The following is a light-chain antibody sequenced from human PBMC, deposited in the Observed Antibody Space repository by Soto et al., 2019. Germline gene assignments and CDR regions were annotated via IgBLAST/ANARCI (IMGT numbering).Light chain of an antibody. Sequence: GDRVTITCRASQAISSALAWYQQKPGKPPKLLIYDASTLQSGLPSRFSGTASGTDFTLTINSLQPEDFATYYCQQFNNWPVTFGPGTKVDIK. V-gene: IGKV1D-13*01. J-gene: IGKJ3*01. CDR3: QQFNNWPVT. CDR1: QAISSA. CDR2: DAS.